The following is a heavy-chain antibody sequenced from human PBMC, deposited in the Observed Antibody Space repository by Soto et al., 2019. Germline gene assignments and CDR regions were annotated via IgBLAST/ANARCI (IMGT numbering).Heavy chain of an antibody. J-gene: IGHJ5*02. CDR1: GDSISNSRFY. CDR3: ARDYFDSRDYTTNWFDP. D-gene: IGHD3-22*01. Sequence: TSETLSLTCTVSGDSISNSRFYWAWIRQPPGEGLEWIGSIYHTGNAYYNPSLKSRVTIFVDTSKNQFSLKLTSVTAADTALYYCARDYFDSRDYTTNWFDPWGQGTLVTVSS. CDR2: IYHTGNA. V-gene: IGHV4-39*01.